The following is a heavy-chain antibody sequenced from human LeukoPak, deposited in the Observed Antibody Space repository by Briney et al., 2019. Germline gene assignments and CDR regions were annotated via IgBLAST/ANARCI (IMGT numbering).Heavy chain of an antibody. J-gene: IGHJ4*02. D-gene: IGHD5-12*01. CDR2: IYTSGST. CDR3: ARLSGYDENY. V-gene: IGHV4-61*02. CDR1: GGSISSGSYY. Sequence: SETLSLTCTVSGGSISSGSYYWSWIRQPAGKGLEWIGRIYTSGSTNYNPSLKSRVTISVDTSKNQFSLKLSSVTAADTAVYYCARLSGYDENYWGQGTLVTVSS.